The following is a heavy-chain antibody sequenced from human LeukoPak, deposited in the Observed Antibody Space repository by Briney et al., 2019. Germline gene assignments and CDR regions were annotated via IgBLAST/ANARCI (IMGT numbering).Heavy chain of an antibody. CDR3: ARDGGRMDV. CDR2: ISGGGDNT. Sequence: PGGSLRLSCAASGFTFSSYAMSWVRQAPGKGLEWVSCISGGGDNTYYADSVKGRFTMSRDNAKNSLYLQMNSLRAEDTAVYYRARDGGRMDVWGQGTTVTVSS. D-gene: IGHD6-25*01. CDR1: GFTFSSYA. V-gene: IGHV3-23*01. J-gene: IGHJ6*02.